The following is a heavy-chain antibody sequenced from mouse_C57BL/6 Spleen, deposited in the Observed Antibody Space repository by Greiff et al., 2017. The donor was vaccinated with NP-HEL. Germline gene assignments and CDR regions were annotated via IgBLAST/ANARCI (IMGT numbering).Heavy chain of an antibody. CDR1: GYAFSSSW. D-gene: IGHD1-1*01. CDR3: ALTVGGDFYAMDY. Sequence: VKLMESGPELVKPGASVKISCKASGYAFSSSWMNWVKQRPGKGLEWIGRIYPGDGDTNYNGKFKGKATLTADKSSSTAYMQLSSLTSEDSAVYCCALTVGGDFYAMDYWGQGTSVTVSS. CDR2: IYPGDGDT. V-gene: IGHV1-82*01. J-gene: IGHJ4*01.